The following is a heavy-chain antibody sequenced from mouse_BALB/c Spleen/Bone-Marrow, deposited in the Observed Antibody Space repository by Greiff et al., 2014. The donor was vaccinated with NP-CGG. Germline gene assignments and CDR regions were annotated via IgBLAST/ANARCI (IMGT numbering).Heavy chain of an antibody. CDR3: TRRGTGNAMDY. V-gene: IGHV1-69*02. Sequence: VQLQQSGAELVRPGASVKLSCKASGYTFTSYWINWVKQRPGQGLEWIGNIYPSDSYTNYNQKFEDKATLTVDKSSSTAYMQLSSPTSEDSAVYYCTRRGTGNAMDYWGQGTSVTVSS. J-gene: IGHJ4*01. CDR2: IYPSDSYT. D-gene: IGHD3-3*01. CDR1: GYTFTSYW.